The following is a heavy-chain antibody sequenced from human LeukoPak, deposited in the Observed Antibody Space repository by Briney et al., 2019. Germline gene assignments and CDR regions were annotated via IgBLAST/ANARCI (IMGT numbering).Heavy chain of an antibody. D-gene: IGHD4-17*01. CDR3: ARDYGDYLTGGYYYYMDV. CDR1: GYTFTSYD. CDR2: MNPNSGNT. V-gene: IGHV1-8*01. J-gene: IGHJ6*03. Sequence: ASVKVSCKASGYTFTSYDINWVRQATGQGLEWMGWMNPNSGNTGYAQKFQGRVTMTRNTSISTAYMELSSLRSEDTAVYYCARDYGDYLTGGYYYYMDVWGKGTTVTVSS.